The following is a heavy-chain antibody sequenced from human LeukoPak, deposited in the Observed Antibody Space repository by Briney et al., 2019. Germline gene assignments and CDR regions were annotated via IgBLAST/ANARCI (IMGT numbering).Heavy chain of an antibody. V-gene: IGHV4-39*01. CDR3: ARHVRSGYSGNYYFDY. Sequence: SETLSLTCTVSGGPISSGSYYWGWIRQPPGKGLEWIGSIYCSGSTYNNPSLKSRVTISVDTSKNQFSLKLSSVTATDTAVYYCARHVRSGYSGNYYFDYWGQGTLVTVSS. J-gene: IGHJ4*02. CDR1: GGPISSGSYY. D-gene: IGHD4-23*01. CDR2: IYCSGST.